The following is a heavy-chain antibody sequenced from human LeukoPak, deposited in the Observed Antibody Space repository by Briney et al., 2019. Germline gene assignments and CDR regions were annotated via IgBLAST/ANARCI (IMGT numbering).Heavy chain of an antibody. D-gene: IGHD5-24*01. Sequence: GASVKVSCKTSGYTFTSYYMHWVRQAPGQGLEWMGWINPNSGGTNYAQKFQGRVTMTRDTSISTAYMELSRLRSDDTAVYYCARAEGGERRLQLLGAFDIWGQGTMVTVSS. J-gene: IGHJ3*02. V-gene: IGHV1-2*02. CDR2: INPNSGGT. CDR1: GYTFTSYY. CDR3: ARAEGGERRLQLLGAFDI.